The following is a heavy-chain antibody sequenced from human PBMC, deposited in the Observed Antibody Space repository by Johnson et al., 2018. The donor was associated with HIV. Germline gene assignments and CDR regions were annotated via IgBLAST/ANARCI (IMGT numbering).Heavy chain of an antibody. J-gene: IGHJ3*02. D-gene: IGHD6-6*01. CDR1: GFTFSSYG. V-gene: IGHV3-30*03. Sequence: QVQLVESGGGVVKPGGSLRLSCAASGFTFSSYGMHWVRQAPGKGLQWVAVISYDGSNKYYADSVKGRFTISRDNSKNTLYLQMNSLRAEDTAVYYCASPIEYSSSADAFDIWGQGTMVTVSS. CDR3: ASPIEYSSSADAFDI. CDR2: ISYDGSNK.